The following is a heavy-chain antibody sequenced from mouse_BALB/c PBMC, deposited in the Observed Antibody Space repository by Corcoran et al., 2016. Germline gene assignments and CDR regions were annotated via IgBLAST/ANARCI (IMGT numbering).Heavy chain of an antibody. CDR1: GFNIKDTY. D-gene: IGHD1-2*01. J-gene: IGHJ4*01. CDR3: ARILRLLYAMDY. V-gene: IGHV14-3*02. Sequence: EVQLQQSGAALVKPGASVKLSCTASGFNIKDTYMHWVKQRPEQGLEWIGRIDPANGNTKYDPKFQGKATITADTSSNTAYLQLSSLTSEDTAVYYCARILRLLYAMDYWGQGTSVTVSS. CDR2: IDPANGNT.